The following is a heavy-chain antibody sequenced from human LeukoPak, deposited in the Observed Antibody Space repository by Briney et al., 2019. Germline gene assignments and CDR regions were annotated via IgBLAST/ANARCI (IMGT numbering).Heavy chain of an antibody. CDR1: GGSFSGYY. CDR2: INHSGST. Sequence: SETLSLTCAVYGGSFSGYYWSWIRQPPGKGLEWIGEINHSGSTNYNPSLKSRVTMSVDTSKNQFSLKLSSVTAADTAVYYCARDHDYGDYVGYAFDIWGQGTMVTVSS. D-gene: IGHD4-17*01. V-gene: IGHV4-34*01. J-gene: IGHJ3*02. CDR3: ARDHDYGDYVGYAFDI.